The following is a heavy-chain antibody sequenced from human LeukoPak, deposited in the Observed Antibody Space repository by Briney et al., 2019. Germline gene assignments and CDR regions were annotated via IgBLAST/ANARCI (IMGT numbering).Heavy chain of an antibody. V-gene: IGHV3-20*04. CDR3: ARDLKRLAAVQPPEFDY. J-gene: IGHJ4*02. CDR1: GFIFDDYG. D-gene: IGHD6-13*01. Sequence: GGSLRLSCAASGFIFDDYGMSWVRQAPGKGLEWVSGISWDGGSTGYGDSVEGRFTISRDNAKNSLYLQMNGLKAEDTALYYCARDLKRLAAVQPPEFDYRGQGTLVTVSS. CDR2: ISWDGGST.